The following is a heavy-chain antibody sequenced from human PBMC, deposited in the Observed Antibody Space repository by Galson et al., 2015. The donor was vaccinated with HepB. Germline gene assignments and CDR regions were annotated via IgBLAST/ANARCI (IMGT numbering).Heavy chain of an antibody. CDR3: ARRSESSGWVAFDY. CDR1: GFTFSSYS. D-gene: IGHD6-19*01. V-gene: IGHV3-48*04. Sequence: SLRLSCAASGFTFSSYSMNWVRQAPGKGLEWVSYISSSSSTIYYADSVKGRFTISRDNAKNSLYLQMNSLRAEDTAVYYCARRSESSGWVAFDYWGQGTLVTVSS. CDR2: ISSSSSTI. J-gene: IGHJ4*02.